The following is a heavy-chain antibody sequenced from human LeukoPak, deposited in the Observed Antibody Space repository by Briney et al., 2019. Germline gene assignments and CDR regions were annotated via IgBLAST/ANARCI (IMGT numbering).Heavy chain of an antibody. V-gene: IGHV3-9*01. D-gene: IGHD6-13*01. Sequence: HPGRSLTLSCAASGFTFDDYAMHWVRQAPGKGLEGVSGIRRNSGSIVYADSVEGRFTLSRDDAENSVYLQMNSLRAEDTALYYCVKDGGRDTAAAYYWGQGTLVSVSS. CDR2: IRRNSGSI. J-gene: IGHJ4*02. CDR3: VKDGGRDTAAAYY. CDR1: GFTFDDYA.